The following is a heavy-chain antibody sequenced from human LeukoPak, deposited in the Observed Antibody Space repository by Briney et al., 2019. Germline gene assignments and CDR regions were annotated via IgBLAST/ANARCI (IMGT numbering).Heavy chain of an antibody. J-gene: IGHJ4*02. CDR1: GFTFSDYN. V-gene: IGHV3-48*01. CDR2: MSRSGDII. D-gene: IGHD3-10*01. Sequence: GGSLRLSCAASGFTFSDYNMNWVRQVPGKGLESVSYMSRSGDIIYYADSVKGRFTISRDNSKNTLYLQMNSPRAEDTAVYYCAKVVALRGVDYWGQGTLVTVSS. CDR3: AKVVALRGVDY.